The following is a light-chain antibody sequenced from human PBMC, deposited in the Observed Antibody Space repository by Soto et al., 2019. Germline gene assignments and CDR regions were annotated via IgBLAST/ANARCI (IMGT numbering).Light chain of an antibody. Sequence: QSVLTQPPSVSGAPGQRVTISCSGSSSNIGSGYDVHWYLQLPGTAPKLLIYGYTHRPSGVPDRVSGSKSGTSASLAITGLQAEDEADYYCQSYDTSVSGARVFGGGTKLTVL. CDR1: SSNIGSGYD. CDR2: GYT. J-gene: IGLJ3*02. CDR3: QSYDTSVSGARV. V-gene: IGLV1-40*01.